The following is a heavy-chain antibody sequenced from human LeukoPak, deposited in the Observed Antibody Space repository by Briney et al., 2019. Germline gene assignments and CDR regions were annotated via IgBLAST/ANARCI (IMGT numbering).Heavy chain of an antibody. CDR1: GYSISSGYY. CDR3: ASVYGSGSYGIDY. Sequence: SETLSLTCAVSGYSISSGYYWGWIRQPPGKGLEWIGSIYHSGSTYYNPSLKSRVTISVDTSKNQFSLKLSSVTAADTAVYYCASVYGSGSYGIDYWGQGTLVTVSS. J-gene: IGHJ4*02. V-gene: IGHV4-38-2*01. CDR2: IYHSGST. D-gene: IGHD3-10*01.